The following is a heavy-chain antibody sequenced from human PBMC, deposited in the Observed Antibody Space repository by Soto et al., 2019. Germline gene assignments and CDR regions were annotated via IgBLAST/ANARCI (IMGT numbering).Heavy chain of an antibody. J-gene: IGHJ3*01. V-gene: IGHV3-23*01. CDR1: GFTFSTYA. CDR2: ISGRGVIT. Sequence: GGSLSLSCAASGFTFSTYAMKRVRQAPGKGLEWVSIISGRGVITYYADSVKGRFTISRDNSKNTLYLEMNSLRAEDTAVYYCAKYGKLTIIVTSEWGQGTMVTVSS. D-gene: IGHD3-22*01. CDR3: AKYGKLTIIVTSE.